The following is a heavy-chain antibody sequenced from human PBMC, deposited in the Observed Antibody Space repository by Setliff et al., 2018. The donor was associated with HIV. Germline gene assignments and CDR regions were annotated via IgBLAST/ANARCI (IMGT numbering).Heavy chain of an antibody. J-gene: IGHJ6*02. V-gene: IGHV3-74*01. Sequence: GSLRLSCAAAGFDFSNYWIHWVRQVAGKGLVWVSRIDAAGSTTAFADSVRGRFTTSRDNTKNTVYLQMDSLRAEDTAVYYCARAAYYNGLDVWGQGTTVTVS. CDR3: ARAAYYNGLDV. D-gene: IGHD3-10*01. CDR2: IDAAGSTT. CDR1: GFDFSNYW.